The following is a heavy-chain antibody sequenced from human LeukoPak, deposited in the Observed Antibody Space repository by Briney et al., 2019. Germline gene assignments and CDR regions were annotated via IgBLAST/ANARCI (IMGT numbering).Heavy chain of an antibody. CDR3: RRERQAAAGIHAPDI. D-gene: IGHD6-13*01. CDR2: ITSKPYGGTA. CDR1: GGTFVDYA. V-gene: IGHV3-49*04. Sequence: GGSLRLSCATSGGTFVDYAVSWVRQAPGKGPEWLGFITSKPYGGTAEYAASAKGRFTISRDDSKSLAYLQMNSLKTEETAMYICRRERQAAAGIHAPDIWGERTMVTVSS. J-gene: IGHJ3*02.